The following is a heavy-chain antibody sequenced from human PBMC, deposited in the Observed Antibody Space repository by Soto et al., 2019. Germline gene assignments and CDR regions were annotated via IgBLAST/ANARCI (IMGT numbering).Heavy chain of an antibody. Sequence: HPGGSLRLSCAASGFTFSSYWMSWVRQAPGKGLEWVANIKQDGSEKYYVDSVKGRFTISRDNAKNSLYLQMNSLRAEDTAVYYCARVIGGYDYINTPYYYYYGMDVWGQGTTVTVSS. CDR3: ARVIGGYDYINTPYYYYYGMDV. J-gene: IGHJ6*02. CDR2: IKQDGSEK. V-gene: IGHV3-7*03. D-gene: IGHD5-12*01. CDR1: GFTFSSYW.